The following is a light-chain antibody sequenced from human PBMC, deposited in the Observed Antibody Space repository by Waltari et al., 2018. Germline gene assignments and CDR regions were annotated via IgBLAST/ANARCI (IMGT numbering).Light chain of an antibody. J-gene: IGLJ3*02. V-gene: IGLV1-51*02. CDR2: ETN. Sequence: QSMLTQPPSVSAAPGQKVTISCSGSGSSIANNSLAWYKQIPGTAPNLLIYETNKRPSGIPDRFSGSKSGTSATLGITGLQTGDEADYYCGTWDSDLDAGVFGGGTKLTVL. CDR1: GSSIANNS. CDR3: GTWDSDLDAGV.